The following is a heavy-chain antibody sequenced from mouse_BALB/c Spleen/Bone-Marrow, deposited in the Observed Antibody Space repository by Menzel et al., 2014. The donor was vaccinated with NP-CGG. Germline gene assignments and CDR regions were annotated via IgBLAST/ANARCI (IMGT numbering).Heavy chain of an antibody. CDR3: ARGEIYYYGSTHYFDY. D-gene: IGHD1-1*01. Sequence: EVQLVESGGGLVKPGGSLKLSCAASGFTFSSYAMSWVRQTPEKRLGGVASITRGGNTYYPDSVKGRFTISRDNARDILYLQMSSLRSEDTAMYYCARGEIYYYGSTHYFDYWGQGTTLTVSS. V-gene: IGHV5-6-5*01. J-gene: IGHJ2*01. CDR2: ITRGGNT. CDR1: GFTFSSYA.